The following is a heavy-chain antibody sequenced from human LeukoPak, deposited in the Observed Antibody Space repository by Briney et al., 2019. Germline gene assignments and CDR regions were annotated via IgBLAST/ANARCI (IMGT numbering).Heavy chain of an antibody. CDR1: GGTFSSYA. V-gene: IGHV1-69*01. Sequence: WASVKVSCKASGGTFSSYAISWVRQAPGQGLEWMGGIIPIFGTANYAQKFQGRVTITADESTSTAYMELSGLRSEDTAVYYCARENPGYCSGGSCYGYYGMDVWGKGTTVTVSS. CDR3: ARENPGYCSGGSCYGYYGMDV. D-gene: IGHD2-15*01. CDR2: IIPIFGTA. J-gene: IGHJ6*04.